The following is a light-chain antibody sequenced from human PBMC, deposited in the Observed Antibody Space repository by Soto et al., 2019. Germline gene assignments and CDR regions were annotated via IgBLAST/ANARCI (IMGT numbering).Light chain of an antibody. V-gene: IGKV1-27*01. CDR3: QQYNNWPPLT. Sequence: DIQMTQSPSSLSASVGDRVTITCRASQGIGNNLAWYQQKPGKVPKVLIYTASTLHSGVPSRFSGSGSGTDFTLTISSLQSEDFAVYYCQQYNNWPPLTFGGGTKVEIK. J-gene: IGKJ4*01. CDR1: QGIGNN. CDR2: TAS.